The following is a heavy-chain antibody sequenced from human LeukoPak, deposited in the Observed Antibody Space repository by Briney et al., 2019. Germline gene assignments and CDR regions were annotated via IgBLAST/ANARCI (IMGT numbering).Heavy chain of an antibody. J-gene: IGHJ5*02. D-gene: IGHD2-15*01. V-gene: IGHV1-69*06. CDR3: ARAPGYCSGGSCPFDP. CDR2: IIPIFGTA. Sequence: SVKVSCKASGGTFSSYAISWVRQAPGQGLEWMGGIIPIFGTANYAQKFQGRVTITADKSTSTAYMELSSLRSEDTAVYYCARAPGYCSGGSCPFDPWGQGTLVTVSS. CDR1: GGTFSSYA.